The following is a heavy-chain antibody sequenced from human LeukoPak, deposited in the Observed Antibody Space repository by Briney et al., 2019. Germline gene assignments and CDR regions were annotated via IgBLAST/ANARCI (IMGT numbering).Heavy chain of an antibody. J-gene: IGHJ4*02. CDR3: ARTALIAARPPYDY. D-gene: IGHD6-6*01. V-gene: IGHV1-18*01. CDR2: ISAYNGNT. CDR1: GYTFTSYG. Sequence: ASVKVSCKASGYTFTSYGISWVRQAPGQGLEWMGWISAYNGNTNYAQKLQGRVTMTTDTSTSTAYMELRSLRSDDTAVYYCARTALIAARPPYDYWGQGTLVTVSS.